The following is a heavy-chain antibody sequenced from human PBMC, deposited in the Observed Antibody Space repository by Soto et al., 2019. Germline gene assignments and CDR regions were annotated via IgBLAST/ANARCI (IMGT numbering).Heavy chain of an antibody. Sequence: PGGSLRLSCAASGFTFSSYSMNWVRQAPGKGLEWVSSISSSSSYIYYADPVKGRFTISRDNAKNSLYLQMNSLRAEDTAVYYCARINSGSYYQRHFDYWGQGTLVTVSS. J-gene: IGHJ4*02. CDR1: GFTFSSYS. D-gene: IGHD1-26*01. V-gene: IGHV3-21*01. CDR3: ARINSGSYYQRHFDY. CDR2: ISSSSSYI.